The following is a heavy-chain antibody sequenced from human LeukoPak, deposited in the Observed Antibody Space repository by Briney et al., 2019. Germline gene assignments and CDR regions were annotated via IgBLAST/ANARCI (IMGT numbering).Heavy chain of an antibody. Sequence: ASVKVSCKASGYTFTSYAMHWVRQAPGQRLEWMGWINAGNGNTKYSQKFQGRVTITRDTSASTAFMELSSLRSEDTAVYYCARDYYGSGSYYNGFLDYWGQGTLVTVSS. CDR2: INAGNGNT. J-gene: IGHJ4*02. D-gene: IGHD3-10*01. CDR1: GYTFTSYA. V-gene: IGHV1-3*01. CDR3: ARDYYGSGSYYNGFLDY.